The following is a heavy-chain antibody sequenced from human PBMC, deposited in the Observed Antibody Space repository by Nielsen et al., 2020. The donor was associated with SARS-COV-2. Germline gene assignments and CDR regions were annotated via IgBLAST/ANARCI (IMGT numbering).Heavy chain of an antibody. J-gene: IGHJ3*01. CDR1: GGSISSGSHY. CDR2: MYYSGNT. D-gene: IGHD1/OR15-1a*01. V-gene: IGHV4-30-4*08. CDR3: ATGNKIFDDAFDV. Sequence: SETLSLTCIVSGGSISSGSHYWSWIRQPPGKGLEWIGYMYYSGNTYYNPSLESRVTISVDRSKSQFSLRLTSVTAADTAVYFCATGNKIFDDAFDVWGQGALVTVSA.